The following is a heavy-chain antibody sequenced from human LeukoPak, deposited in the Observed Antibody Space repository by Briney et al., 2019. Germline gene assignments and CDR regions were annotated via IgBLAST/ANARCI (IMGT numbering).Heavy chain of an antibody. CDR2: ISWNSGSI. CDR1: GFTFDDYA. V-gene: IGHV3-9*01. D-gene: IGHD1-26*01. Sequence: PGRSLRLSCAASGFTFDDYAMHRVRQAPGKGLEWVSGISWNSGSIGYADSVKGRFTISRDNTKNSLYLQMNSLRAEDTALYYCAKDSGGSYPDYFDYWGQGTLVTVSS. CDR3: AKDSGGSYPDYFDY. J-gene: IGHJ4*02.